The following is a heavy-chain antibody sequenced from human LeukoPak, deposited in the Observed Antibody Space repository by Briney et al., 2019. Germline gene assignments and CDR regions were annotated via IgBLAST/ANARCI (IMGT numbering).Heavy chain of an antibody. Sequence: YYGGSTSYNPSLKSRVTVSVDTSKNQFSLKLSSVTAADTAVYYCARLSIFSSNWYYFDYWGQGALVTVSS. D-gene: IGHD6-13*01. CDR2: YYGGST. V-gene: IGHV4-39*01. CDR3: ARLSIFSSNWYYFDY. J-gene: IGHJ4*02.